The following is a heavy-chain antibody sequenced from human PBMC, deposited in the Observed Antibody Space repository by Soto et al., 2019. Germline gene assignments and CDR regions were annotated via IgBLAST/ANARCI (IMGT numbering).Heavy chain of an antibody. J-gene: IGHJ3*02. Sequence: SETLSLTCTVSGGSISSGGYYWSWIRQHPGKGLEWIGYIYYSGSAYYNPSLKSRVTISVDTSKNQFSLKLSSVTAADTAVYYCARVPHDDDSHLSGAFDIWGQGTMVTVSS. CDR2: IYYSGSA. V-gene: IGHV4-31*03. CDR3: ARVPHDDDSHLSGAFDI. D-gene: IGHD3-10*01. CDR1: GGSISSGGYY.